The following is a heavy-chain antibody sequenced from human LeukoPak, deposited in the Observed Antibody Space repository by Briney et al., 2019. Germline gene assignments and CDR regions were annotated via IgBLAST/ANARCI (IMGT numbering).Heavy chain of an antibody. CDR3: ARVIAVAGQGVFDY. Sequence: SQTLSLTCAVSGGSISSGGYSWSWIRQPPGKGLEWIGYIYHSGSTYYNPSLKSRVTISVDTSKNQFSLKLSSVTAADTAVYYCARVIAVAGQGVFDYWGQGTLVTVSS. V-gene: IGHV4-30-2*05. J-gene: IGHJ4*02. CDR2: IYHSGST. CDR1: GGSISSGGYS. D-gene: IGHD6-19*01.